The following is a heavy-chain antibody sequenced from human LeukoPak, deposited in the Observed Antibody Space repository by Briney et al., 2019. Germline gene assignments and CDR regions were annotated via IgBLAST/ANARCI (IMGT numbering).Heavy chain of an antibody. Sequence: SETLSLTCTVSGGSISSYYWSWIRQPPGKGLEGIGYIYYSGSTNYNPSLKSRVTISVDTSKNQFSLKLSSVTAADTAVYYCARAGGYSYGFDYWGQGTLVTVSS. V-gene: IGHV4-59*01. CDR2: IYYSGST. J-gene: IGHJ4*02. CDR3: ARAGGYSYGFDY. CDR1: GGSISSYY. D-gene: IGHD5-18*01.